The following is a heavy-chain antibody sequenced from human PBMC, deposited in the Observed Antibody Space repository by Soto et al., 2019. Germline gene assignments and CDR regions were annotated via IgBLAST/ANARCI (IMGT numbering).Heavy chain of an antibody. V-gene: IGHV4-31*03. CDR1: GGCISSGGYY. CDR3: EREENCSGGSCWNWFDY. J-gene: IGHJ5*01. Sequence: TLSLTCTVSGGCISSGGYYWSWIRQHPGKGLEWIGYIYYSGSTYYNPSLKSRVTISVDTSKNQFSLKLSSVTAADKAVYYCEREENCSGGSCWNWFDYWGQGTLVTV. D-gene: IGHD2-15*01. CDR2: IYYSGST.